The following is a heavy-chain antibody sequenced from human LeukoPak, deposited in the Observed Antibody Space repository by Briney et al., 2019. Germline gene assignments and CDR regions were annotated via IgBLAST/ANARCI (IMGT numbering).Heavy chain of an antibody. CDR3: ARDLREEAFDI. Sequence: GASVKVSCKASGGTFSSYAISWVRQAPGQGLEWMGIINPSGGSTSYAQKFQGRVTMTRDTSTSTVYMELSSLRSEDTAVYYCARDLREEAFDIWGQGTMVTVSS. J-gene: IGHJ3*02. V-gene: IGHV1-46*01. CDR2: INPSGGST. D-gene: IGHD1-26*01. CDR1: GGTFSSYA.